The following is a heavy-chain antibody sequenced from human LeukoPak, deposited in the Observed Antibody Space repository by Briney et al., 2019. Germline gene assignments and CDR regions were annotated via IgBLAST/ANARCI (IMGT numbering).Heavy chain of an antibody. CDR1: GFTFSNYV. J-gene: IGHJ4*02. Sequence: PGGSLRLSCAASGFTFSNYVMSWVRQSPGKGLEWVSAIAGSGGTYYGDSMKGRFTISRDNSKNTLHLQMSSLTDADTAVYFCARYCGASSCYSGFDVWGQGTLVTVSS. CDR2: IAGSGGT. CDR3: ARYCGASSCYSGFDV. D-gene: IGHD2-15*01. V-gene: IGHV3-23*01.